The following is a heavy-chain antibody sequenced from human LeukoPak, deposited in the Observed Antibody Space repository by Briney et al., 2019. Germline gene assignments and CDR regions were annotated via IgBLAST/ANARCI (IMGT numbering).Heavy chain of an antibody. V-gene: IGHV2-70*01. CDR2: IDWDDDK. J-gene: IGHJ3*02. D-gene: IGHD4-11*01. Sequence: SGPALVKPIQTLTLTCSFSGFSLSTSGMCVSWIRQPLGKALEWLALIDWDDDKYYSTSLKTRLTISKDTSKNQVVLTMTNMDPVDTATYYCARISYSVHAFDIWGQGTMVTVSS. CDR3: ARISYSVHAFDI. CDR1: GFSLSTSGMC.